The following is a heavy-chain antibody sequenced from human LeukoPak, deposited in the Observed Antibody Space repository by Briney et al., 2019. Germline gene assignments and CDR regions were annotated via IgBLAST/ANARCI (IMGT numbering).Heavy chain of an antibody. J-gene: IGHJ4*02. Sequence: PSETLSLTCTVSGGSISSEYWSWIRQPPGKGLEWIGYVHYSGSTNYNPSLRSRVTMSVDTSKNQFSLKLSSVTAADTAVYYCARGKGYFDYWGQGTLVTVSS. V-gene: IGHV4-59*01. CDR2: VHYSGST. CDR1: GGSISSEY. CDR3: ARGKGYFDY.